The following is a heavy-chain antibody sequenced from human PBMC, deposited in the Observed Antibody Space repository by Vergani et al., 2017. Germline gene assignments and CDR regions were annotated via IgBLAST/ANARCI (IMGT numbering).Heavy chain of an antibody. J-gene: IGHJ4*02. D-gene: IGHD2-21*01. V-gene: IGHV5-51*01. CDR2: INPIDSKI. CDR1: GYTFTKYC. Sequence: EVQLVQSGAEVKKPGESLKISCKGSGYTFTKYCFAWVRQMSGKGLQWMGNINPIDSKIAYSPSFQGQAIMSLDKSITTAYLQWRSLKASDTAIYYCTRHVPCGDGACLHFDHWGQGTQVTVSS. CDR3: TRHVPCGDGACLHFDH.